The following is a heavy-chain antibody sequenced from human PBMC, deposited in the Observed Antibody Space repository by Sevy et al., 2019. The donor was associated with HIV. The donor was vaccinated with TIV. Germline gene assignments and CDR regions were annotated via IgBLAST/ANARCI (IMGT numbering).Heavy chain of an antibody. V-gene: IGHV3-23*01. Sequence: GGSLRLSCKPSGFTFVTYAMNWVRQFPGKGLEWVSTIYGSGVAPYYADSVKGRFTISRDNSKNTLYLQMNSLRTEHTALYYCAGARYDSSGSFDAFDVWGQGTMVTVSS. CDR3: AGARYDSSGSFDAFDV. CDR1: GFTFVTYA. D-gene: IGHD3-22*01. CDR2: IYGSGVAP. J-gene: IGHJ3*01.